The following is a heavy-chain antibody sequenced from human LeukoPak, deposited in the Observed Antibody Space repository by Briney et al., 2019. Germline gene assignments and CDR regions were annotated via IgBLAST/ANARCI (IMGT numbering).Heavy chain of an antibody. D-gene: IGHD2-2*01. J-gene: IGHJ3*02. CDR1: GGSISSYY. CDR2: IYYSGST. V-gene: IGHV4-59*01. CDR3: AKDPAHCSSTSCYFGGNLHAFDI. Sequence: SETLSLTCTVSGGSISSYYWSWIRQPPGKGLEWIGYIYYSGSTNYNPSLKSRVTISVDTSKNQFSLKLSSVTAADTAVYYCAKDPAHCSSTSCYFGGNLHAFDIWGQGTMVTVSS.